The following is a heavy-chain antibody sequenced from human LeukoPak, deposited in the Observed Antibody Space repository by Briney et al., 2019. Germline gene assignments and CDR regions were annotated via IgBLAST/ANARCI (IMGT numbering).Heavy chain of an antibody. D-gene: IGHD1-26*01. CDR1: GGSISYCY. J-gene: IGHJ6*03. V-gene: IGHV4-4*07. Sequence: PSETLSLTCTVSGGSISYCYWSWIRQPAGKGREWIGRIYTSGSTNYNPSLKSRVTMSVDTSKKQFSLKLSSVTAADTAVYYCARVRGSSGSYEYYHYMDVWGKGTTVTISS. CDR2: IYTSGST. CDR3: ARVRGSSGSYEYYHYMDV.